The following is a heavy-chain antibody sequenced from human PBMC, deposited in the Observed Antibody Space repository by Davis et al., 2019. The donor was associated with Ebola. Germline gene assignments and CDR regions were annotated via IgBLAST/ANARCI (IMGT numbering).Heavy chain of an antibody. J-gene: IGHJ6*02. CDR1: GGSFSGYY. CDR2: INHSGST. V-gene: IGHV4-34*01. CDR3: ARLADYYYYGMDV. D-gene: IGHD6-6*01. Sequence: MPGGSLRLPCAVYGGSFSGYYWSWIRQPPGKGLEWIGEINHSGSTNYNPSLKSRVTISVDTSKNQFSLKLSSVTAADTAVYYCARLADYYYYGMDVWGQGTTVTVSS.